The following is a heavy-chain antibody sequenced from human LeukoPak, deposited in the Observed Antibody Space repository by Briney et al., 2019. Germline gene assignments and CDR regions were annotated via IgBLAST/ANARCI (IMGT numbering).Heavy chain of an antibody. CDR1: GGSIRSSYYY. V-gene: IGHV4-39*07. Sequence: SETLSLTCTVSGGSIRSSYYYWGWIRQPPGKGLEWIGSIYDSGSTNYNPSLKSRVTISVDTSKNQFSLKLSSVTAADTAVYYCARGQIQLWLPPLLGMDVWGQGTTVTVSS. J-gene: IGHJ6*02. D-gene: IGHD5-18*01. CDR2: IYDSGST. CDR3: ARGQIQLWLPPLLGMDV.